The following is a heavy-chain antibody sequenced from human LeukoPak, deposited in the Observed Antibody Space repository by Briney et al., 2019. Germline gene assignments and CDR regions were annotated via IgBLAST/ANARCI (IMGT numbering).Heavy chain of an antibody. J-gene: IGHJ4*02. D-gene: IGHD2-15*01. CDR1: GYTFTNYY. V-gene: IGHV1-46*01. CDR3: ERAIYCSGGSCHWEFDY. Sequence: ASVKVSCKASGYTFTNYYVHWVRQAPGQGLEWMGIINPRDGSISHAQKFQGRVTMTRATSTSTFYMELSSLSSEDTAVYYCERAIYCSGGSCHWEFDYWGQGTLVTVSS. CDR2: INPRDGSI.